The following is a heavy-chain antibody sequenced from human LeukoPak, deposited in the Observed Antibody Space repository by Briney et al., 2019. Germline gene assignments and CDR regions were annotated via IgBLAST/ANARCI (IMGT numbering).Heavy chain of an antibody. CDR2: ISWNSGSI. J-gene: IGHJ6*02. V-gene: IGHV3-9*01. CDR3: AREEVLWKSYYYYYYGMDV. CDR1: GFTFDDYA. D-gene: IGHD4/OR15-4a*01. Sequence: PGRSLRLSCAASGFTFDDYAMHWVRQAPGKGLEWVSGISWNSGSIGYADSMKGRFTISRDNAKNSLYLQMNSLRAEDTAVYYCAREEVLWKSYYYYYYGMDVWGQGTTVTVSS.